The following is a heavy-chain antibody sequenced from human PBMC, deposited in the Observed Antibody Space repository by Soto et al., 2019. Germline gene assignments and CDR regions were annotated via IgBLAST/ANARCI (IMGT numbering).Heavy chain of an antibody. CDR2: IYYSGST. CDR3: ARHSGAMPGIRSPYNWFDP. V-gene: IGHV4-39*01. D-gene: IGHD2-2*01. CDR1: GGSISSSSYY. Sequence: QLQLQESGPGLVKPSETLSLTCTVSGGSISSSSYYWGWIRQPPGKGLEWIGSIYYSGSTYYNPSLKSRVTISVDTSKNQFSLKLSSVTAADTAVYYCARHSGAMPGIRSPYNWFDPWGQGTLVTVSS. J-gene: IGHJ5*02.